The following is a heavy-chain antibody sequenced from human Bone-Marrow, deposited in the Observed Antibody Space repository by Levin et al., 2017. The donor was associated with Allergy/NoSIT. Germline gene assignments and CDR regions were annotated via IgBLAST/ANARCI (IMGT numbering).Heavy chain of an antibody. Sequence: ASVKVSCKASGYTFTDYDINWVRQAPGQGLEWMGWVNPSISKTGYAQKFQGRVTMTTNTSINTAYMELTSLRSDDTAVYYCATSPGSANYFSYGMDVWGQGTTVTVSS. V-gene: IGHV1-8*01. D-gene: IGHD1-26*01. CDR2: VNPSISKT. CDR1: GYTFTDYD. J-gene: IGHJ6*02. CDR3: ATSPGSANYFSYGMDV.